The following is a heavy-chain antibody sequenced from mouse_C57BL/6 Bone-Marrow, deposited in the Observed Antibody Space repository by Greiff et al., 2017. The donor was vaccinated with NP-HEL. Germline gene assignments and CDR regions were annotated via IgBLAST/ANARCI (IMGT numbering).Heavy chain of an antibody. J-gene: IGHJ4*01. CDR3: AGGAARNY. CDR2: INPNNGGT. D-gene: IGHD6-1*01. V-gene: IGHV1-26*01. CDR1: GYTFTDYY. Sequence: EVQLQQSGPELVKPGASVKISCKASGYTFTDYYMNWVKQSHGKSLEWIGDINPNNGGTSYNQKFKGKATLTVDKSSSTAYMELRSLTSEDSAVYYCAGGAARNYWGQGTSVTVSS.